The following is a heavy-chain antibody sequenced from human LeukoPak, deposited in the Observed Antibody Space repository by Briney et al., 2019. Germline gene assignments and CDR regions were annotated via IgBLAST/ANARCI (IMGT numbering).Heavy chain of an antibody. J-gene: IGHJ4*02. CDR2: INPNSGDT. CDR3: ARVFIGDYGDYQFDY. Sequence: ASVKVSCKASGYTFTGYYMHWVRQAPGQGLEWMGWINPNSGDTNYAQKFQGRVTMTRDTSISTAYMELSRLRSDDTAVYYCARVFIGDYGDYQFDYWGQGTLVTVSS. CDR1: GYTFTGYY. D-gene: IGHD4-17*01. V-gene: IGHV1-2*02.